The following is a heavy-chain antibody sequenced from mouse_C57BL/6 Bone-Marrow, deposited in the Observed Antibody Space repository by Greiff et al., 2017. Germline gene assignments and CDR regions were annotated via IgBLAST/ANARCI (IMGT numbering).Heavy chain of an antibody. J-gene: IGHJ2*01. CDR1: GYTFTSYG. CDR2: IYPRSGNT. Sequence: QVQLQQSGAELARPGASVKLSCKASGYTFTSYGISWVKQRTGQGLEWIGEIYPRSGNTYYNEKFKGKATITADTSSNTAYLQLSSLTSEDTAVYYCTTVDYYNYWGQGTTLTVSS. D-gene: IGHD1-1*01. CDR3: TTVDYYNY. V-gene: IGHV1-81*01.